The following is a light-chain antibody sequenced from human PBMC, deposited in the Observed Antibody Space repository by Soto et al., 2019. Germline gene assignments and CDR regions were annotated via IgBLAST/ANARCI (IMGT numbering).Light chain of an antibody. CDR3: QQYENWPQLT. CDR2: GAS. J-gene: IGKJ4*01. CDR1: QSVGGD. Sequence: PATLAVSAGERAILSCRASQSVGGDLAWYQRKPGQAPRLLIYGASSRAPGIPTRFSGSGSGTEFTLTICSLQSEDFAVYYCQQYENWPQLTFGGGTKVDIK. V-gene: IGKV3-15*01.